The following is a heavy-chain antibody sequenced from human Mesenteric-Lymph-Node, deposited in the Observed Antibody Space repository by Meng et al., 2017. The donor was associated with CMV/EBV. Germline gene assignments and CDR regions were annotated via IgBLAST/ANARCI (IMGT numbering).Heavy chain of an antibody. CDR2: ISYDGSNK. D-gene: IGHD2-2*01. CDR3: ARDLVVVVPAAIDYYYYYGMDV. J-gene: IGHJ6*02. CDR1: GFTFSSYA. Sequence: GESLKISCAASGFTFSSYAMHWVRQAPGKGLEWVAVISYDGSNKYYADSVKGRFTISRDNSKNTLYLQMNSLRAEDTAVYYCARDLVVVVPAAIDYYYYYGMDVWGQGTTVTVSS. V-gene: IGHV3-30-3*01.